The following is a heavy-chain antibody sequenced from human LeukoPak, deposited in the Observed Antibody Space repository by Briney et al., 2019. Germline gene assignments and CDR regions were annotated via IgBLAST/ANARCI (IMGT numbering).Heavy chain of an antibody. CDR1: GGSISSYY. D-gene: IGHD1-20*01. CDR3: ARANWNHDIDY. V-gene: IGHV4-59*01. Sequence: SETLSLTCAVYGGSISSYYWSWIRQPPGKGLEWIGYIYYSGSTNYNPSLKSRVTISVDTSKNQFSLKLSSVTAADTAVYYCARANWNHDIDYWGQGTLVTVSS. CDR2: IYYSGST. J-gene: IGHJ4*02.